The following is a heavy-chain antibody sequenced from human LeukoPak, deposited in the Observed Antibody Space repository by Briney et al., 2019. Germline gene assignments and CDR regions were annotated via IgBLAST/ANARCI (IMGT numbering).Heavy chain of an antibody. CDR2: ISSSSSYI. V-gene: IGHV3-21*01. J-gene: IGHJ4*02. CDR3: ARDLASYGSGSYKTGIDY. Sequence: TGGSLRLSCAASGFTFSSYSMNWVRQAPGKGVEWVSSISSSSSYIYYADSVKGRFTISRDNAKNSLYLQMNSLRAEDTAVYYCARDLASYGSGSYKTGIDYWGQGTLVTVSS. D-gene: IGHD3-10*01. CDR1: GFTFSSYS.